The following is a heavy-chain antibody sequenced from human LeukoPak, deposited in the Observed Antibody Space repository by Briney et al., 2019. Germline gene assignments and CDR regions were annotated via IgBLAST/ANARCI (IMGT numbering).Heavy chain of an antibody. Sequence: SETLSLTCTVSGGSISSYYWSWIRQPPGKGLEWIGYIYTSGSTNYNPSLKSRVTISVDTSKNQFSLKLSSVTAADTAVYYCARVALGSSYFDYWGQGTLVTVSS. V-gene: IGHV4-4*09. J-gene: IGHJ4*02. CDR1: GGSISSYY. D-gene: IGHD6-6*01. CDR3: ARVALGSSYFDY. CDR2: IYTSGST.